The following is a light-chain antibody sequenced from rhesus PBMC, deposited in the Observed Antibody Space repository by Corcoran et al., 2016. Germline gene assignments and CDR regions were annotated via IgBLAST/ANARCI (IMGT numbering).Light chain of an antibody. CDR3: QQYKSYPWT. CDR1: QGISSY. Sequence: DIQMTQSPSSLSASVGDTVTITCRARQGISSYLIWFQQKLGKAPTLLNYAATTLQSGVPSTFSGSGSGTDFTLTISSLQPEDFATYYCQQYKSYPWTFGQGTKVEIK. J-gene: IGKJ1*01. V-gene: IGKV1-28*02. CDR2: AAT.